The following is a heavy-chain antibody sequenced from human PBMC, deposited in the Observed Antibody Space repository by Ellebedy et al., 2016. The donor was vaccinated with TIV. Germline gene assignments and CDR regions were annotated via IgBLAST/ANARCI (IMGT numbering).Heavy chain of an antibody. CDR1: GYTFTSYY. Sequence: AASVKVSCKASGYTFTSYYMPWVRQAPGQGLEWMGIINLSGGSTSYAQKFQGRVTMTRDPSTSTVFMELRSLRSEDTAVYYCSREGTSGALDYWGQGTLVTVSS. V-gene: IGHV1-46*01. CDR2: INLSGGST. CDR3: SREGTSGALDY. D-gene: IGHD2-2*01. J-gene: IGHJ4*02.